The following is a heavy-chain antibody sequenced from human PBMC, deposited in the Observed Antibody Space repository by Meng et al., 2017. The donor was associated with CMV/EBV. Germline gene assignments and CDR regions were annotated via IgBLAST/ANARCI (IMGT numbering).Heavy chain of an antibody. D-gene: IGHD4-11*01. CDR3: ARGMTTDYYYYGMDV. Sequence: ASVKVSCKASGYTFTGYYMHWVRQAPGQGLEWMGWINPNSGGTSYAQKFQGRVTMTRDTSISTAYMELSRLRSDDTAVYYCARGMTTDYYYYGMDVWGQGTTVTVSS. J-gene: IGHJ6*02. V-gene: IGHV1-2*02. CDR1: GYTFTGYY. CDR2: INPNSGGT.